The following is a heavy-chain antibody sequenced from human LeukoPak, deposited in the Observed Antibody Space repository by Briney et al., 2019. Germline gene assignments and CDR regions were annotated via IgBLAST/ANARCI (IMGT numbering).Heavy chain of an antibody. J-gene: IGHJ6*02. CDR1: GGSFSGYY. D-gene: IGHD2-15*01. CDR3: ARDGVVVASTQLYGMDV. CDR2: INHSGST. Sequence: SETLSLTCAVYGGSFSGYYWSWIRQPPGKGLEWIGEINHSGSTNYNPSLKSRVTISVDTSKNQFSLKLSSVTAAGTAVYYCARDGVVVASTQLYGMDVWGQGTTVTVSS. V-gene: IGHV4-34*01.